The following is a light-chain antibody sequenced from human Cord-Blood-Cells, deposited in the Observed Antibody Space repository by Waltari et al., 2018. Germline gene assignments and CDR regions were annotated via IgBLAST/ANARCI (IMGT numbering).Light chain of an antibody. CDR3: QQSYSTPYT. CDR2: AAS. CDR1: QSISSY. Sequence: DIQMTQSPSSLSASVGARVNITCRASQSISSYLNWYQQKPGKAPKFLIYAASSLQSGVPSRFSGSGSGTDFTLTISSLQPEDFATYYCQQSYSTPYTFGQGTKLEIK. J-gene: IGKJ2*01. V-gene: IGKV1-39*01.